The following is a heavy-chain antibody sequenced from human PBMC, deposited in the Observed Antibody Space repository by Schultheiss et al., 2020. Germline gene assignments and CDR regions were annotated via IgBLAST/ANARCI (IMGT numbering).Heavy chain of an antibody. CDR1: GYTFTGYY. CDR3: ASTPTTPGYYYYGMDV. D-gene: IGHD4-17*01. V-gene: IGHV1-2*02. Sequence: ASVKVSCKASGYTFTGYYMHWVRQAPGQGLEWMGWIIPNSGGTNYAQKFQGRVTMTRDRSISTAYMELRSLRSDDTAVYYCASTPTTPGYYYYGMDVWGQGTTVTVSS. J-gene: IGHJ6*02. CDR2: IIPNSGGT.